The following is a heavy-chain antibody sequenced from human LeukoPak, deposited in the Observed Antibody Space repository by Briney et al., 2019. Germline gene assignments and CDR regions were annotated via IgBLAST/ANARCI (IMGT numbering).Heavy chain of an antibody. Sequence: GGSLRLSCAASVFTFSSYSMNWVRHAPGKGLEWVSSISSSSNVYYADSVKGRFTISRDNAKNSLYLQMNSLRVEDTALYYCERSTTGRTFGSLREIKRSREIDYWGQGTLVTVSS. J-gene: IGHJ4*02. V-gene: IGHV3-21*01. D-gene: IGHD1-1*01. CDR3: ERSTTGRTFGSLREIKRSREIDY. CDR2: ISSSSNV. CDR1: VFTFSSYS.